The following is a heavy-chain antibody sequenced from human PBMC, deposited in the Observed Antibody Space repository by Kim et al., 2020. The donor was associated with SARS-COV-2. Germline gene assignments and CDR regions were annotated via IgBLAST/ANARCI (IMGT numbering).Heavy chain of an antibody. D-gene: IGHD3-3*01. CDR3: ARDRRGGTGFFDS. V-gene: IGHV4-59*01. Sequence: YNASLKSRLTISVDTSKNPFSLKLKPLTAADTAVYFCARDRRGGTGFFDSWGQGALVTVSS. J-gene: IGHJ4*02.